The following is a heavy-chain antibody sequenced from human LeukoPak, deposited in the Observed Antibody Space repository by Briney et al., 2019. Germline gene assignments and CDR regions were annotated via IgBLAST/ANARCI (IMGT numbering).Heavy chain of an antibody. CDR3: ARSPNYSLDC. D-gene: IGHD2-15*01. Sequence: GRSLRLSCEASGFTFSNYGMHWVRQAPGKGLEWVAIIWYDGIKKYYADSVKGRFTISRDNSKNTLSLQMNSLRAEDTAIYYCARSPNYSLDCWGQGALVTVSS. CDR2: IWYDGIKK. V-gene: IGHV3-33*01. J-gene: IGHJ4*02. CDR1: GFTFSNYG.